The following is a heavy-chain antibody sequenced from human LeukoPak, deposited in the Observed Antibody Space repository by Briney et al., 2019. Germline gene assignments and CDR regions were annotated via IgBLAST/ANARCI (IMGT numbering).Heavy chain of an antibody. D-gene: IGHD3-16*01. V-gene: IGHV1-2*02. CDR3: AREGREFGPHKLAGFDY. J-gene: IGHJ4*02. Sequence: ASVKVSCKASGYTFTGYYIHWVRQAPGQGLEWMGWINPSSGGTNYAQKFQGRVTLTRDTSIITAYMELSRLRYDDTAVYYCAREGREFGPHKLAGFDYWGQGTLVTVSS. CDR1: GYTFTGYY. CDR2: INPSSGGT.